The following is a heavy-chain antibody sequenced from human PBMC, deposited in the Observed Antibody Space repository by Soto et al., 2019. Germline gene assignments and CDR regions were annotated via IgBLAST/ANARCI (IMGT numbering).Heavy chain of an antibody. CDR2: IDWDDDK. D-gene: IGHD3-3*01. CDR1: GFSLSTSGMC. J-gene: IGHJ4*02. V-gene: IGHV2-70*11. CDR3: ARTHTIFGVVIEYYFDY. Sequence: SGPTLVNPTQTLTLTCTFSGFSLSTSGMCVSWIRQPPGKALEWLARIDWDDDKYYSTSLKTRLTISKDTSKNQVVLTMTNMDPVDTATYYCARTHTIFGVVIEYYFDYWGQGTLVTVSS.